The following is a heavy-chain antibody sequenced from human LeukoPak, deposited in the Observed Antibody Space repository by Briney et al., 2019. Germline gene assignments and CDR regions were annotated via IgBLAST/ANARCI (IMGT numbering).Heavy chain of an antibody. V-gene: IGHV4-59*08. CDR3: ARLNGGY. J-gene: IGHJ4*02. CDR2: INYSGST. CDR1: GGSMSTYY. Sequence: SETLSLTCTVSGGSMSTYYWSWIRQSPGKGLEWIGYINYSGSTNYNPSLRSRVTISVDTSKNQFSLNLSSVTAADTAVYYCARLNGGYWGQGTLVTVSS. D-gene: IGHD2-8*01.